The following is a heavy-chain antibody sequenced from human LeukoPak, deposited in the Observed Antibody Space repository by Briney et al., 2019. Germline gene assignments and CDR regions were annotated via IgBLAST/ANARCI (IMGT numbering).Heavy chain of an antibody. J-gene: IGHJ6*03. Sequence: SETLSLTCTVSGGSISSYYWSWIRQPAGKGLEWIGRIYTSGSTNYNPSLKSRVTMSVDTSKNQFSLKLSSVTAADTAVYYCAGDFRYCSSTSCRAGYYYYYMDVWGKGTTVTVSS. V-gene: IGHV4-4*07. CDR2: IYTSGST. D-gene: IGHD2-2*01. CDR3: AGDFRYCSSTSCRAGYYYYYMDV. CDR1: GGSISSYY.